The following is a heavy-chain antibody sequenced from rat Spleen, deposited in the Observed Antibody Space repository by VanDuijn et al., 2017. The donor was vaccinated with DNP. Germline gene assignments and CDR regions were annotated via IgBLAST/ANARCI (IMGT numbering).Heavy chain of an antibody. CDR3: ARRTYHLQSYFDY. D-gene: IGHD1-1*01. J-gene: IGHJ3*01. CDR2: ISYDGSST. CDR1: GITFSDHN. Sequence: EVQLVESGGGLVQPGRSLKLSCIVSGITFSDHNMAWVRQAPTKGLEWVATISYDGSSTWYRDSVKGRFTISRDNAKNTQYLQMDSLRSEDTATYYCARRTYHLQSYFDYWGQGTLVTVSS. V-gene: IGHV5-7*01.